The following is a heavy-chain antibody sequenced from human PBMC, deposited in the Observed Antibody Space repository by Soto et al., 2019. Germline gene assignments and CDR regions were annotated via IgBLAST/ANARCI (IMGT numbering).Heavy chain of an antibody. CDR2: IIPIFGTA. J-gene: IGHJ6*02. Sequence: SVTVSCKASGGTFISYAISWVRQAPGQGLEWMGGIIPIFGTANYAQKFQGRVTITADESTSTAYMELSSLRSEDTAVYYCASDILTGYYLSYGMDVWGQGTTVTVSS. V-gene: IGHV1-69*13. D-gene: IGHD3-9*01. CDR3: ASDILTGYYLSYGMDV. CDR1: GGTFISYA.